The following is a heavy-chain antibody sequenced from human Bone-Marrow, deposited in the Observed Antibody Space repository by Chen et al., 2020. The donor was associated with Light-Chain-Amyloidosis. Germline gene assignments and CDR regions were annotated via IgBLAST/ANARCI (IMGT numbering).Heavy chain of an antibody. Sequence: EVQLLESGGDLEQPGGSLRLSCAASGFTFSSHGMSWVRQAPGKGLEWISGISESGDSTYYADSVTGRFTISRDNSKNMLYLQMNSLRAEDTAVYYCVQRPSGGNYFYFWGQGALVTVSS. CDR1: GFTFSSHG. V-gene: IGHV3-23*01. J-gene: IGHJ4*02. CDR3: VQRPSGGNYFYF. CDR2: ISESGDST. D-gene: IGHD2-8*02.